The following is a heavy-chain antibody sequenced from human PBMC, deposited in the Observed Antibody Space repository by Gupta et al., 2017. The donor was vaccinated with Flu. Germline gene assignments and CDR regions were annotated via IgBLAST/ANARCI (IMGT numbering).Heavy chain of an antibody. V-gene: IGHV3-21*01. Sequence: YNMDWVRQAPGKGLEWVSSISSSSSYIYYADSVRGRFTISRDNAKNSLYLQMNSLRAEDTAVYYCARDWSSTWQKGNYFDYWGQGTVVTVSS. CDR1: YN. J-gene: IGHJ4*02. CDR2: ISSSSSYI. CDR3: ARDWSSTWQKGNYFDY. D-gene: IGHD6-13*01.